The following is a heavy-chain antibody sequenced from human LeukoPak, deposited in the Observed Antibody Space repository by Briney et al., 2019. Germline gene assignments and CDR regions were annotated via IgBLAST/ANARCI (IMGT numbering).Heavy chain of an antibody. V-gene: IGHV3-30*04. Sequence: GGSLRLSCAASGFTFSSYEMNWVRQAPGKGLEWVAVISYDGSNKYYADSVKGRFTISRDNSKNTLYLQMNSLRAEDTAVYYCARPSYGGFDYWGQGTLVTVSS. CDR3: ARPSYGGFDY. CDR2: ISYDGSNK. CDR1: GFTFSSYE. J-gene: IGHJ4*02. D-gene: IGHD4/OR15-4a*01.